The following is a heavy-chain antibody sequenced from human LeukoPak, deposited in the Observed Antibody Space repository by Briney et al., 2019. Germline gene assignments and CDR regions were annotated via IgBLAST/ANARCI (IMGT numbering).Heavy chain of an antibody. J-gene: IGHJ4*02. V-gene: IGHV4-39*01. CDR3: ASLEYSSGWTDY. D-gene: IGHD6-19*01. CDR1: GGSISSSSYY. CDR2: VYYSGST. Sequence: SETLSLTCTVSGGSISSSSYYWGWIRQPPGKGLEWIGSVYYSGSTYYNPSLKSRVTISVDTSKNQFSLKLSSVTAADTAVYYCASLEYSSGWTDYWGQGTLVTVSS.